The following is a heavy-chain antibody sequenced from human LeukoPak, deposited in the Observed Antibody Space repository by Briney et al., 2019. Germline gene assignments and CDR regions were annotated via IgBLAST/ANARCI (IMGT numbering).Heavy chain of an antibody. CDR2: IHTAGDT. J-gene: IGHJ3*02. CDR3: ARGSCGYGDCYRALNI. V-gene: IGHV3-13*01. D-gene: IGHD2-21*02. CDR1: GFTFSNYD. Sequence: GGFLRLSCAASGFTFSNYDMHWVRQATGEGLEWVSSIHTAGDTHYSGSAKGRFIISRENVKNSLYLQMNSLRAEDTAVYYCARGSCGYGDCYRALNIWGQGTIVTVSS.